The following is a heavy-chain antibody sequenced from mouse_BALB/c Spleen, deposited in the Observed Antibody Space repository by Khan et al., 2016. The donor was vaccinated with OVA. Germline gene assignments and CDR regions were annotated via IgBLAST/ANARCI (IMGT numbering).Heavy chain of an antibody. V-gene: IGHV1S137*01. CDR1: GYTFTDFT. CDR3: ARGGGGDRFAY. Sequence: QVQLQQSGAELVRPGVSVKISCQGSGYTFTDFTMHWVKQSHAKSLEWIGVVNTYYGDATYNQKFKGKATMTVDKSSTTAYMELARLTSEDSAIYYCARGGGGDRFAYWGQGTPVTVSA. CDR2: VNTYYGDA. J-gene: IGHJ3*01.